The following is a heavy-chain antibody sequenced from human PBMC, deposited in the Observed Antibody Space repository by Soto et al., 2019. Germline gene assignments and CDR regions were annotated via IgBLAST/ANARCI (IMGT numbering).Heavy chain of an antibody. CDR1: GDSLSSHY. V-gene: IGHV4-59*11. CDR3: ATAKRALWEAIRNSAFDI. Sequence: QVQLQQSGPGLVKPSETLSLTCTVTGDSLSSHYWNWIRQSPGKGLEWIGDVYYSGSPNYNPSLKSRVTISVDTSKNQVSLKLRSVTAADTAMSFCATAKRALWEAIRNSAFDIWGQGTMVTVSS. J-gene: IGHJ3*02. D-gene: IGHD1-7*01. CDR2: VYYSGSP.